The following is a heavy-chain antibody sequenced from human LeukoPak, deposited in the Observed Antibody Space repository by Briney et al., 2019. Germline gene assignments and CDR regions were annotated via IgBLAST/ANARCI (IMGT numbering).Heavy chain of an antibody. CDR3: ARKIAAAGHFDS. Sequence: PSETLSLTCAVSGYSIGSSYWWGWIRQPPGKGLEWIGYIYYTGTTNYNPFLKSRVTMSVDTSKNQFSLRLSSVTALDTAVYYCARKIAAAGHFDSWGQGTLVTVSS. D-gene: IGHD6-13*01. CDR1: GYSIGSSYW. CDR2: IYYTGTT. V-gene: IGHV4-28*06. J-gene: IGHJ4*02.